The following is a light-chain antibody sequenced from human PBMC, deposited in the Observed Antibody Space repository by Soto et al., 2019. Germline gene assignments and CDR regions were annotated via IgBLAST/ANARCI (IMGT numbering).Light chain of an antibody. CDR3: PKYNTAPRT. J-gene: IGKJ1*01. V-gene: IGKV1-27*01. CDR2: AAF. Sequence: DIQMTQSPSSLSASVGDRVTITCRASQDINHYLAWYQVQPGKGPKLLIYAAFTLQSGVPSRFSGSGSGTDFTLTISSLQPEDVATYFCPKYNTAPRTFGPGTRVEI. CDR1: QDINHY.